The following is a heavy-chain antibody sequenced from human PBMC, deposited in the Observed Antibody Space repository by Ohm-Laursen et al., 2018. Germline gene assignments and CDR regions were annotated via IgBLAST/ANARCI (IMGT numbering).Heavy chain of an antibody. Sequence: ASVKVSCKASGGTFSSYAISWVRQAPGQGLEWMGGIIPIFGTANYAQKFQGRVTITADESTSTAYMELSSLRSEDTAVYYCARGYLKEVIISNRYNWFDPWGQGTLVTVSS. CDR3: ARGYLKEVIISNRYNWFDP. V-gene: IGHV1-69*13. J-gene: IGHJ5*02. D-gene: IGHD3-22*01. CDR1: GGTFSSYA. CDR2: IIPIFGTA.